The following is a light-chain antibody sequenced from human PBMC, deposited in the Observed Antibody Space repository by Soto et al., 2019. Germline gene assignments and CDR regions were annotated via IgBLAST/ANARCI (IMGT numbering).Light chain of an antibody. CDR3: CSYTTSNPRQIV. Sequence: LTQPASVSGSPGQSITISCTGTSSDVGGYNYVSWYQHHPGKAPKLMIYDVSNRPSGVSNRFSGSKSGNTASLTISGLQPEDEADYYCCSYTTSNPRQIVVRTGTKVT. CDR1: SSDVGGYNY. CDR2: DVS. J-gene: IGLJ1*01. V-gene: IGLV2-14*03.